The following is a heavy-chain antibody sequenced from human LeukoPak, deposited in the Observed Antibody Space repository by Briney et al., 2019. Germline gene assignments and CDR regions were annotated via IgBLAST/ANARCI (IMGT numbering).Heavy chain of an antibody. D-gene: IGHD1-26*01. CDR3: AKAGLMGATNLDFDY. Sequence: PGGTLRLSCAGSGFTFSSYGMNWVRQAPGKGLEWVSGINWNGGSTGYADSVKGRFTISRDNSKNTLYLQMNSLRAEDTAVYYCAKAGLMGATNLDFDYWGQGTLVTVSS. V-gene: IGHV3-23*01. CDR2: INWNGGST. J-gene: IGHJ4*02. CDR1: GFTFSSYG.